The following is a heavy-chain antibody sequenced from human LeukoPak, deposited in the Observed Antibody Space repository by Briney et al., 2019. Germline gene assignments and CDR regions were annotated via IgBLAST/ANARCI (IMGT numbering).Heavy chain of an antibody. Sequence: ASVKVSCKASGGTFSSYAISWVRQAPGQGLEWMGWISAYNGNTNYAQKLQGRVTMTTDTSTSTAYMELSSLRSEDTAVYYCASGYYGSGSSSIFDYWGQGTLVTVSS. V-gene: IGHV1-18*01. CDR3: ASGYYGSGSSSIFDY. CDR1: GGTFSSYA. J-gene: IGHJ4*02. D-gene: IGHD3-10*01. CDR2: ISAYNGNT.